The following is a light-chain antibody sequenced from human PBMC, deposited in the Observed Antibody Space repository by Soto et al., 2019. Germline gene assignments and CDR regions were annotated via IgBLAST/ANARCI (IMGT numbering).Light chain of an antibody. CDR3: QQYTDWPLT. Sequence: EIVMTQSPATLSVSPGERATLSCRASQSVSSNLAWYQQKPGQAPRLLIYGASTRATGIPARFSGSGSGTDFTLTISRLEPEDFVVYYCQQYTDWPLTFGQGTKVDIK. V-gene: IGKV3-15*01. CDR2: GAS. CDR1: QSVSSN. J-gene: IGKJ1*01.